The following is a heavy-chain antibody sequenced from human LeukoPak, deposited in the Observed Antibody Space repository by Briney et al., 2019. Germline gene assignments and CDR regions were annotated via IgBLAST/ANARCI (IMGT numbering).Heavy chain of an antibody. CDR1: GYTFKSVD. CDR3: ARERAGYTNPYYFDY. Sequence: PGGSLRLSCADSGYTFKSVDMSWVRHTPEKGLEWVSTISGSGANTYYADSVRGRFTISRDNSKNTLYLHMNSLRAEDTAVYDCARERAGYTNPYYFDYWGQGTLVTVSS. V-gene: IGHV3-23*01. CDR2: ISGSGANT. J-gene: IGHJ4*02. D-gene: IGHD3-16*02.